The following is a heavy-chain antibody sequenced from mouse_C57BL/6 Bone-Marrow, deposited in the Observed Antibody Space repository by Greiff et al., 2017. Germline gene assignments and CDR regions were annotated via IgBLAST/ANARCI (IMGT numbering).Heavy chain of an antibody. J-gene: IGHJ4*01. V-gene: IGHV1-76*01. D-gene: IGHD2-3*01. CDR1: GYTFTDYY. Sequence: VQLVESGAELVRPGASVKLSCKASGYTFTDYYINWVKQRPGQGLEWIARIYPGSGNTYYNEKFKGKATLTAEKSSSTAYMQLSSLTSEDSAVYSCARESRWLLRLYYAMDYWGQGTSVTVSS. CDR3: ARESRWLLRLYYAMDY. CDR2: IYPGSGNT.